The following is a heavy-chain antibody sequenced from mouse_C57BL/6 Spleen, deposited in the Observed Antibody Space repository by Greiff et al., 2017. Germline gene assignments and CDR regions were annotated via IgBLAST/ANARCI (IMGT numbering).Heavy chain of an antibody. V-gene: IGHV10-1*01. CDR1: GFSFNTYA. J-gene: IGHJ2*01. Sequence: EVQVVESGGGLVQPKGSLKLSCAASGFSFNTYAMNWVRQAPGKGLEWVARIRSKSNNYATYYADSVKDRFTISRDDSESMLYLQMNNLKTEDTAMYYCVRHLNWDEGDYFDDWGQGTTLTVSS. D-gene: IGHD4-1*01. CDR3: VRHLNWDEGDYFDD. CDR2: IRSKSNNYAT.